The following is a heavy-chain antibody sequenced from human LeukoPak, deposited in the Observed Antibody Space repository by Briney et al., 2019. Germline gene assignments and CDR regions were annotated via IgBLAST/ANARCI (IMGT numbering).Heavy chain of an antibody. D-gene: IGHD1-26*01. CDR3: ARHLVGATTWFDP. J-gene: IGHJ5*02. V-gene: IGHV4-59*08. CDR1: GGSISSYY. CDR2: IYYSGST. Sequence: SETLSLTCTVSGGSISSYYWSWIRQPPGKGLEWIGYIYYSGSTNYNPSLKSRVTISVDTSKNQFSLKLSSVTAADTAVYYCARHLVGATTWFDPWGQGTLVTVSS.